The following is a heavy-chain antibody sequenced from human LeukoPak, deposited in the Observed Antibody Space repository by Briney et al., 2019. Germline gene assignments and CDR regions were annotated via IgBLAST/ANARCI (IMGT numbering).Heavy chain of an antibody. CDR3: ARLIRDYSSSWKGGFFDH. Sequence: GESLKISCKGSGYSFTSYWIAWVRQMPGKGLEWMAMIYPGDSDTRYSPSFQGQVTISHDKSISTAYLQWSSLKASDTAMYYCARLIRDYSSSWKGGFFDHWGQGTLVTVSS. J-gene: IGHJ4*02. CDR2: IYPGDSDT. CDR1: GYSFTSYW. V-gene: IGHV5-51*01. D-gene: IGHD6-13*01.